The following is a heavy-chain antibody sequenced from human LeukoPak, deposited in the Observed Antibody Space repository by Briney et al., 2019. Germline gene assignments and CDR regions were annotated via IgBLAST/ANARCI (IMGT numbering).Heavy chain of an antibody. CDR3: ARASCSSTSCYAVPFDI. CDR2: IYYSGTT. J-gene: IGHJ3*02. V-gene: IGHV4-59*11. Sequence: SETLSLTCTAPGGSISSHYWSWIRQPPGKGLEGIGYIYYSGTTNYNPSLKSRVTISVDTSKNRFSLKLSSVTAADTAVYYCARASCSSTSCYAVPFDIWGQGTMVTVSS. CDR1: GGSISSHY. D-gene: IGHD2-2*01.